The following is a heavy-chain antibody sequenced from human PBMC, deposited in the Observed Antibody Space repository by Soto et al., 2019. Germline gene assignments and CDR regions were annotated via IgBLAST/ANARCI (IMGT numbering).Heavy chain of an antibody. Sequence: PGGSLRLSCAASGFTFSSYGMHWVRQAPGKGLEWVAVIWYDGSNKYYADSVKGRFTISRDNSKNTLYLQMNSLRAEDTAVYYCARSFTIFGVVIVYGMGVWGQGTTVTVSS. D-gene: IGHD3-3*01. CDR1: GFTFSSYG. J-gene: IGHJ6*02. CDR2: IWYDGSNK. CDR3: ARSFTIFGVVIVYGMGV. V-gene: IGHV3-33*01.